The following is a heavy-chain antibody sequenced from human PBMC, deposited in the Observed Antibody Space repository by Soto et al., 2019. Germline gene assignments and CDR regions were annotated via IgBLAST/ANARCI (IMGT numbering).Heavy chain of an antibody. V-gene: IGHV3-48*02. CDR1: GYALRDYS. J-gene: IGHJ3*02. CDR3: VRDRDWAFDI. Sequence: GGPRRLSCAASGYALRDYSMNWVRQAPGKGLEWISYTGTSRKYTFYADSVRGRFTISRDDARNSVYLQLNSLRNEDTAVYYCVRDRDWAFDIWGQGTMVTVSS. D-gene: IGHD3-9*01. CDR2: TGTSRKYT.